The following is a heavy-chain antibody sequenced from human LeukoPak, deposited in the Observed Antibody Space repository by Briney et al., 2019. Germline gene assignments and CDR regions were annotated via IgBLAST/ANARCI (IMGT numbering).Heavy chain of an antibody. CDR1: GFTFSSSW. D-gene: IGHD4-17*01. Sequence: GGSLRLSCAASGFTFSSSWMSWVRQAPGKGLEWVANIKQDGSEKYYVGSVKGRFTISRDNAKNSLYLQMNSLRAEDTAVYYCARGYGRDWGPGTLVTVSS. J-gene: IGHJ4*02. CDR2: IKQDGSEK. V-gene: IGHV3-7*01. CDR3: ARGYGRD.